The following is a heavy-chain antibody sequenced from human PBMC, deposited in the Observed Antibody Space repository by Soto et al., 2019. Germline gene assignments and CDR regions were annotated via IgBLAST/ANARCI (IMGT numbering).Heavy chain of an antibody. D-gene: IGHD4-17*01. CDR2: IIPILGIA. CDR3: ARGASDYGYYMDV. V-gene: IGHV1-69*02. J-gene: IGHJ6*03. Sequence: ASVKVSCKASGGTFSSYTISWVRQAPGQGLEWMGRIIPILGIANYAQKFQGRVTITADKSTSTAYMELSSLRSEDTAVYYCARGASDYGYYMDVWGKGTTVTVSS. CDR1: GGTFSSYT.